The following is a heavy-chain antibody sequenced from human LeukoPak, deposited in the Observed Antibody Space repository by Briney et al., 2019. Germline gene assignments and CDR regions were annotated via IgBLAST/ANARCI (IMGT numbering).Heavy chain of an antibody. CDR1: GFTFSSYG. J-gene: IGHJ5*02. V-gene: IGHV3-30*03. Sequence: GRSLRLSCAASGFTFSSYGMHWVRQAPGKGLEWVAVISYDGSNKYYADSVKGRFTISRDNSKNTLYLQMNSLRAEDTAVYYCARDRFDYFGSGRLNWFDPWGQGTLVTVSS. D-gene: IGHD3-10*01. CDR2: ISYDGSNK. CDR3: ARDRFDYFGSGRLNWFDP.